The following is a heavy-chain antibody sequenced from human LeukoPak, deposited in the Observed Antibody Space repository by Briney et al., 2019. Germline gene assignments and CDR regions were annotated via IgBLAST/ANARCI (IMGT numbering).Heavy chain of an antibody. Sequence: SETLSLTCAVYGGSFSGYYWSWIRQPPGKGLEWIGEINHSGSTNYNPSLKSRVTISVDTSKNQFSLKLSSVTAADTAVYYCAGARNTPYYYYYMDVWGKGTTVTVSS. V-gene: IGHV4-34*01. J-gene: IGHJ6*03. CDR2: INHSGST. CDR3: AGARNTPYYYYYMDV. D-gene: IGHD1/OR15-1a*01. CDR1: GGSFSGYY.